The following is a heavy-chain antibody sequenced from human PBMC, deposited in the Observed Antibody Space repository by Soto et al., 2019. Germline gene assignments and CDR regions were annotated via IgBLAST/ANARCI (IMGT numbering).Heavy chain of an antibody. D-gene: IGHD3-16*01. J-gene: IGHJ6*03. CDR2: ISGSGGST. CDR3: AKTTGGTNYYYYYMDV. Sequence: EVQLLKSRGGLVQPGDSLRLSCAASGFTYSSYAMSWVRHAPGKGLEWVSAISGSGGSTYHADSVKGRFTVSRDNSKKTLHLQMNSLRAEDTAVYYCAKTTGGTNYYYYYMDVWGKGTTVTVSS. CDR1: GFTYSSYA. V-gene: IGHV3-23*01.